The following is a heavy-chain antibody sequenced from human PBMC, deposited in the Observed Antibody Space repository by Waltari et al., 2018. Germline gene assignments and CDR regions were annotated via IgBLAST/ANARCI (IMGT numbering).Heavy chain of an antibody. CDR3: ARGGVVTATDY. CDR1: GFTFRSYA. J-gene: IGHJ4*02. CDR2: ISYDGSNK. V-gene: IGHV3-30*01. Sequence: QVQLVESGGGVVQPGRSLRLSCAASGFTFRSYAMPWVRQAPGKGLEWVAVISYDGSNKYYADSVKGRFTISRDNSKNTLYLQMNSLRAEDTAVYYCARGGVVTATDYWGQGTLVTVSS. D-gene: IGHD2-21*02.